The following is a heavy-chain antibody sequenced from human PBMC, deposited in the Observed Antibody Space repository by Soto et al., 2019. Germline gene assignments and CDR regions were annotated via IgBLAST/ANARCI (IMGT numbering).Heavy chain of an antibody. CDR2: ISGSGGST. V-gene: IGHV3-23*01. CDR3: AREISVPGGQFDY. J-gene: IGHJ4*02. Sequence: GGSLRLSCAASGFTFSSYAMSWVRQAPGKGLEWASAISGSGGSTYYADSVKGRFTISRDNSKNTLYLQMNSLRAEDTAVYYCAREISVPGGQFDYWGQGTLVTVAS. CDR1: GFTFSSYA. D-gene: IGHD6-19*01.